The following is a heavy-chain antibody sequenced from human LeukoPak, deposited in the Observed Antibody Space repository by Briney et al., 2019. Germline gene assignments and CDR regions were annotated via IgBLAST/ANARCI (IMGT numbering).Heavy chain of an antibody. V-gene: IGHV3-73*01. CDR3: TRHRHNIFDY. CDR2: IRSKANSYAT. D-gene: IGHD2/OR15-2a*01. Sequence: PGGSLRLSCAASGFTFSGSAMHWVRQASVKVLEWVGRIRSKANSYATAYAASVKGRFTISRDDSKNTAYLQMNSLKTEDTAVYYCTRHRHNIFDYWGQGTLVTVSS. J-gene: IGHJ4*02. CDR1: GFTFSGSA.